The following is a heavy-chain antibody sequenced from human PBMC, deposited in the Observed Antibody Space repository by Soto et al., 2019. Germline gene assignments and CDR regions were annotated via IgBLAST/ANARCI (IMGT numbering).Heavy chain of an antibody. Sequence: QLQLQESGPGLVKPSETLSLTCTVSGGSISSSTYYWGWIRQPPGKGLEWIGSIDYSGSTYYNPSLKSRVTISIDTSKNHFSLKLSSVTAADTAVYYCARQVQLERRIYYYDYWGQGTLVTVSS. CDR1: GGSISSSTYY. D-gene: IGHD1-1*01. V-gene: IGHV4-39*02. CDR2: IDYSGST. CDR3: ARQVQLERRIYYYDY. J-gene: IGHJ4*02.